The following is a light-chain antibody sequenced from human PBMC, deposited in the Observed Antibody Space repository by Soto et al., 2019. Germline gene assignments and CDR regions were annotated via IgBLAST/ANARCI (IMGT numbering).Light chain of an antibody. V-gene: IGKV1-8*01. CDR1: QGISNH. CDR3: QKYFSYPLT. J-gene: IGKJ4*01. Sequence: AIRMTQSPSSFYASTGDSVTITSRASQGISNHLSWYQVKPGKAHRLLISPASHLESGSPSRFSGSGSGTELTLSISALQSEDFTVYYCQKYFSYPLTFGGGTKVEIK. CDR2: PAS.